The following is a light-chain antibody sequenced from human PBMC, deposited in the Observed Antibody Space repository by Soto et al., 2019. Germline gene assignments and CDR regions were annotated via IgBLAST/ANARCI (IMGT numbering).Light chain of an antibody. Sequence: EILMSHSPATLSVSAGGIGGLCCMASQSVSGNLAWYQQKPGQAPRLLIYGASTRATGIPARFSGSGSGTEFTRTISSLQSEDFAVYYCQQYNNWPLTFGGGTKVDIK. CDR3: QQYNNWPLT. V-gene: IGKV3-15*01. J-gene: IGKJ4*01. CDR1: QSVSGN. CDR2: GAS.